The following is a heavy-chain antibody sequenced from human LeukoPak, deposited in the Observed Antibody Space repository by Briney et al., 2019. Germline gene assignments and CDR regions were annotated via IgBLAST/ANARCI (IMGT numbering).Heavy chain of an antibody. CDR1: GFTFSSYG. V-gene: IGHV3-30*18. Sequence: GGSLGLSCAASGFTFSSYGMHWVRQAPGKGLEWVAVISYDGSNKYYADSVKGRFTISRDNSKNTLYLQMNSLRAEDTAVYYCAKDQFYQLLWWFDPWGQGTLVTVSS. CDR2: ISYDGSNK. CDR3: AKDQFYQLLWWFDP. D-gene: IGHD2-2*01. J-gene: IGHJ5*02.